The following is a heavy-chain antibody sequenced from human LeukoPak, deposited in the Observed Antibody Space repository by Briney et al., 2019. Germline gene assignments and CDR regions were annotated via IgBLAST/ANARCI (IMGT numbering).Heavy chain of an antibody. CDR2: ISGSGDST. D-gene: IGHD3-16*02. V-gene: IGHV3-23*01. CDR1: GFTFSSYA. CDR3: ARDRVWGSYRSVFDY. J-gene: IGHJ4*02. Sequence: GGSLRLSCAASGFTFSSYAMSWVRQAPGKGLEWVSAISGSGDSTYYGDSVKGRFTISRDNSKNTLYLQMNSLRAEDTAVYYCARDRVWGSYRSVFDYWGQGTLVTVSS.